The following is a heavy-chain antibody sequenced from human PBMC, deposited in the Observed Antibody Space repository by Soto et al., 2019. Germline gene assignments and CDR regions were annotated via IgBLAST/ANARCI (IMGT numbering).Heavy chain of an antibody. Sequence: QGQLVQSGAEVKKPGASVKVSCKASGYTFTRYGTSWVRQAPGQGLEWMGWISGYNGDTNYAQKFQGRVTMTIDTSTLSTYMELGSLTSDGTAVYYCAKKGQPPYYYYGMDVWGQGTTVTVSS. CDR2: ISGYNGDT. V-gene: IGHV1-18*01. CDR1: GYTFTRYG. CDR3: AKKGQPPYYYYGMDV. J-gene: IGHJ6*02.